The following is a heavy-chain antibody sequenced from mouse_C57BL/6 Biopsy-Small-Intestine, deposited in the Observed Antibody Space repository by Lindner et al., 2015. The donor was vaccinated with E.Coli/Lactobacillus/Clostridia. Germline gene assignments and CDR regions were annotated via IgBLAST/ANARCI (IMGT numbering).Heavy chain of an antibody. Sequence: SVKVSCKTSGYTLATMVSVWVRQAPGQGLEWMGWISAYNGDTKFAQKFQGRITLTTDTSTTTAYMELMSLRSDDTAMYYCVRDPRIIVAATPTDYWGQGTLVTVSS. D-gene: IGHD1-1*01. V-gene: IGHV1S134*01. J-gene: IGHJ4*01. CDR2: ISAYNGDT. CDR1: GYTLATMV. CDR3: VRDPRIIVAATPTDY.